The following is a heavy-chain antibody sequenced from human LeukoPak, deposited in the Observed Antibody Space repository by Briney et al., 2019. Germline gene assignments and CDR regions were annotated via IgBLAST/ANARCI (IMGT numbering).Heavy chain of an antibody. J-gene: IGHJ4*02. V-gene: IGHV1-69*05. CDR2: IIPIFGTA. CDR3: AREYTVTNDYYFDY. Sequence: SVKVSCKASGGTFSSYAISWVRQAPGQGLEWMGGIIPIFGTANYAQKFQGRVTMTRDMSTSTVYMELSSLRSEDTAVYYCAREYTVTNDYYFDYWGQGTLVTVSS. D-gene: IGHD4-17*01. CDR1: GGTFSSYA.